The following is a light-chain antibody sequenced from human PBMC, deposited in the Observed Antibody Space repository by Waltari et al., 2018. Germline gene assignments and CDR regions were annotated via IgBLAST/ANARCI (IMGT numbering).Light chain of an antibody. J-gene: IGLJ3*02. Sequence: QTVVTQEPSLPVSPGGTVTPPCASSPGAFPMDSYPNWFQQKPGQAPRALIHSTSVRYSWTPTRFSGSLLGDKAALTLSGVQPEDEADYYCLLYYGGPWVFGGGTKVTVL. CDR2: STS. V-gene: IGLV7-43*01. CDR3: LLYYGGPWV. CDR1: PGAFPMDSY.